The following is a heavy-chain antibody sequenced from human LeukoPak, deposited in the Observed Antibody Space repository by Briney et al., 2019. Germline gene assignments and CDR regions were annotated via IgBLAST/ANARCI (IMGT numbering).Heavy chain of an antibody. V-gene: IGHV4-38-2*01. Sequence: SETLSLTCAVSGYSISSGYYWGWIRQPPGKGLEWIGSIYHSGSTYYNPSLKSRVTMSVDTSKNQFSLKLSSVTAADTAVYYCARLDTAMVSFDYWGQGTLVTVSS. CDR2: IYHSGST. J-gene: IGHJ4*02. CDR1: GYSISSGYY. D-gene: IGHD5-18*01. CDR3: ARLDTAMVSFDY.